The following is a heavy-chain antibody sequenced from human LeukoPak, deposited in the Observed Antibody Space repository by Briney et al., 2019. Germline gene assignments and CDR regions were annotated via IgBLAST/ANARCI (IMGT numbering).Heavy chain of an antibody. D-gene: IGHD6-13*01. CDR1: GFTFSSYG. Sequence: GGSLRLSCAASGFTFSSYGMHWVRQAPGKGLEWVAFIRYDGSNKYYADSVKGRFTISRDNSKNTLYLQMNSLRAEDTAVYYCAKDRSSSWGASPLEYWGQGTLVTVSS. J-gene: IGHJ4*02. CDR2: IRYDGSNK. CDR3: AKDRSSSWGASPLEY. V-gene: IGHV3-30*02.